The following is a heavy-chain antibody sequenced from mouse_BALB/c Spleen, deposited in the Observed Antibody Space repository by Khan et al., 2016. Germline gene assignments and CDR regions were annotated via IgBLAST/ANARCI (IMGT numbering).Heavy chain of an antibody. CDR1: GYSITSDYA. D-gene: IGHD1-2*01. CDR2: ISYSGST. CDR3: ARTPTAYYAMDY. V-gene: IGHV3-2*02. Sequence: EVQLVESGPGLVKPSQSLSLTCTVTGYSITSDYAWNWIRQFPGNKLEWMGYISYSGSTRYCPSLKSRISITRDTSKNQFFLQLNSVTTEDTATDYGARTPTAYYAMDYWGQGTSVTVSS. J-gene: IGHJ4*01.